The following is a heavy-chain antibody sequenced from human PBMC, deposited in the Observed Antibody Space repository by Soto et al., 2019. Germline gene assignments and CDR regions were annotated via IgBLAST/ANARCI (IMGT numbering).Heavy chain of an antibody. CDR2: ISTTSTFI. V-gene: IGHV3-21*01. J-gene: IGHJ4*02. CDR3: ARDKDNWNDGPFAL. CDR1: GFTFSSYA. Sequence: EVQLVESGGGLVKPGGSLRLSCAASGFTFSSYAMNWVRQAPGRGLEWISYISTTSTFIYYADSVKDRFTISRDNANNSLYLQMNSLRAEDTATYYCARDKDNWNDGPFALWGQGTLVTVSS. D-gene: IGHD1-20*01.